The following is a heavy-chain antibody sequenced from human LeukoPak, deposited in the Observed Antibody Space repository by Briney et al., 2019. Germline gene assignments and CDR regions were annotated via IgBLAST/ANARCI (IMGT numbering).Heavy chain of an antibody. CDR3: ARGGGTLHYMDV. Sequence: SDTLSLTCNVSGNSISSYYWTWIRQPAGKGLQWIGRIFTSGITSYNPSLKSRLTISLDMSKNQFSLKLTSVTAAATAVYFCARGGGTLHYMDVWGKGTTVTISS. D-gene: IGHD3-16*01. CDR2: IFTSGIT. J-gene: IGHJ6*03. CDR1: GNSISSYY. V-gene: IGHV4-4*07.